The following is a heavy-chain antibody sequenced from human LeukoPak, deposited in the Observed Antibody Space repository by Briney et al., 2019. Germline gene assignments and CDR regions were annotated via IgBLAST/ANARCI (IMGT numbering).Heavy chain of an antibody. CDR2: IYSGGST. D-gene: IGHD5-18*01. CDR1: GFTVSSNY. Sequence: PGGSLRLSCAASGFTVSSNYMSWVRQAPGKGLEWVSVIYSGGSTYYADSVKGRFTISRDNSKNTLYLQMNSLRAEDTAVHYCASGYSYPYYYMDVWGKGTTVTVSS. CDR3: ASGYSYPYYYMDV. V-gene: IGHV3-53*01. J-gene: IGHJ6*03.